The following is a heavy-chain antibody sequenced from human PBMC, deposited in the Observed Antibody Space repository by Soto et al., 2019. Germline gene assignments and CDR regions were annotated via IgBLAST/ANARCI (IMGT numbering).Heavy chain of an antibody. CDR1: GYTFTSYA. CDR3: ARGVV. J-gene: IGHJ6*02. CDR2: IIASNGNT. Sequence: ASVKVSCKASGYTFTSYAMHWVRQAPGQRLEWMGWIIASNGNTKYSQKFQGRVTITADESTSTAYMELSSLRSEDTAVYYCARGVVWGQGTTVTVSS. V-gene: IGHV1-3*01.